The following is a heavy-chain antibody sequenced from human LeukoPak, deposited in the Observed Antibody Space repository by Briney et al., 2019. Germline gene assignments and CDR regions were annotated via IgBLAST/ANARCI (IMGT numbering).Heavy chain of an antibody. V-gene: IGHV4-61*03. CDR1: GGSVSGGTYY. CDR2: VAYNGST. Sequence: PSETLSLTCTVSGGSVSGGTYYWSWVRQPPGMGLEWIGCVAYNGSTNCNSSLKSRVTISVDTSKNHFYLKLTSVTAADTAVYYCARNYFGSGNYFSGGSIYYYGMDVWGKGTTVTVSS. J-gene: IGHJ6*04. D-gene: IGHD3-10*01. CDR3: ARNYFGSGNYFSGGSIYYYGMDV.